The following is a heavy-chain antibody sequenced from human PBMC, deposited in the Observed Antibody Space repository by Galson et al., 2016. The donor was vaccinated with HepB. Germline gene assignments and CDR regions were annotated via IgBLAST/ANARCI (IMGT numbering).Heavy chain of an antibody. J-gene: IGHJ6*02. CDR3: ARDGLRIAVKYYFAMDV. V-gene: IGHV3-11*01. D-gene: IGHD5-12*01. CDR2: ISSSGSTM. CDR1: GFTFSDYY. Sequence: SLRLSCAASGFTFSDYYMGWIRQAPGKGLEWVAYISSSGSTMSYADSVKGRFTISRDNAKNLLFLQMNNLRADDTAVYYCARDGLRIAVKYYFAMDVWGQGTRSPSP.